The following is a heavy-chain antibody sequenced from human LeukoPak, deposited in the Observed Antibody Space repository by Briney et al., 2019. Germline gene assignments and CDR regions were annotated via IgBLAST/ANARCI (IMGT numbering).Heavy chain of an antibody. CDR2: ISTVWAT. J-gene: IGHJ2*01. Sequence: GGSLRLSCASSVFTFSVYEMNCVRQASGRGLEYISYISTVWATYYAESVKGRFTIARGDAKRSLFLEMKSLRAEDTAFYYCAKDFHTSSSFWFFDLWGRGTPVTVSS. D-gene: IGHD6-6*01. CDR3: AKDFHTSSSFWFFDL. V-gene: IGHV3-48*03. CDR1: VFTFSVYE.